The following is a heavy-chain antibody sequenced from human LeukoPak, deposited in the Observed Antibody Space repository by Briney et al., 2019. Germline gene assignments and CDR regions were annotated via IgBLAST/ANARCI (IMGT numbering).Heavy chain of an antibody. CDR2: INPNSGGT. J-gene: IGHJ4*02. Sequence: ASVKVSCKASGYTFTGYYMHWVRQAPGQGLEWMGWINPNSGGTNYAQKFQGRVTMTRDTSISTAYMELSRLRSDDTAVYYCARVYRMPNGYNPLFYYWGQGTLVTVSS. V-gene: IGHV1-2*02. CDR1: GYTFTGYY. CDR3: ARVYRMPNGYNPLFYY. D-gene: IGHD5-24*01.